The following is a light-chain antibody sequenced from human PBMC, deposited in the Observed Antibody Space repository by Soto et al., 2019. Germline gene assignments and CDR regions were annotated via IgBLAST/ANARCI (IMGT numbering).Light chain of an antibody. J-gene: IGKJ1*01. Sequence: EIVLTQSPGTLSLPPGERATLSCRASQTVPGNYLAWLQHKPGQAPRLLIYGASSRATGIPDRFSGSGSGTDFTLTIARLEPEDIAVYYCHQYTSPPWTLDQGTKVETK. CDR2: GAS. CDR3: HQYTSPPWT. CDR1: QTVPGNY. V-gene: IGKV3-20*01.